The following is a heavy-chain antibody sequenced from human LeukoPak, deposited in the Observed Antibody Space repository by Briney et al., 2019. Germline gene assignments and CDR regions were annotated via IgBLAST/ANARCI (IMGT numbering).Heavy chain of an antibody. Sequence: SETLSLTCSVSGDSITDYYWSWFRQSPGKRLEWIGYISYIGSTDYNPSLKSRVTISVDTSKNQFSLKLSSVTAADTAVYYCASQRLGESFDYWGQGTLVTVSS. D-gene: IGHD6-19*01. V-gene: IGHV4-59*08. CDR2: ISYIGST. CDR3: ASQRLGESFDY. CDR1: GDSITDYY. J-gene: IGHJ4*02.